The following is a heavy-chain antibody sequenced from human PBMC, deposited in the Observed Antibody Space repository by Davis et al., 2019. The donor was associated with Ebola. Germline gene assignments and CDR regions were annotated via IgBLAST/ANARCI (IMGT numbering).Heavy chain of an antibody. Sequence: ASVKVSCKASGNTFSNVHMHWVRQAPGQGLEWMGIIKHSGETIYAQKFQGRVTMTRDTSISTAYMELSRLRSDDTAVYYCARGLDVWGKGTTVTVSS. CDR3: ARGLDV. CDR1: GNTFSNVH. V-gene: IGHV1-2*02. J-gene: IGHJ6*04. CDR2: IKHSGET.